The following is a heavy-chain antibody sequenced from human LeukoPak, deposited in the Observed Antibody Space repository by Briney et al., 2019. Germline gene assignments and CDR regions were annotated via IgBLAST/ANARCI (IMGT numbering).Heavy chain of an antibody. CDR1: GFTFSSYE. V-gene: IGHV3-48*03. Sequence: PGGSLRLSCAASGFTFSSYEMNWVRQAPGKGLEWVSYISSSGSTIYYADSVKGRFTISRDNAKNSLYLQMNSLRAEDTAVYYCARDLASDVAYWGQGTLVTVSS. CDR3: ARDLASDVAY. D-gene: IGHD2-21*02. J-gene: IGHJ4*02. CDR2: ISSSGSTI.